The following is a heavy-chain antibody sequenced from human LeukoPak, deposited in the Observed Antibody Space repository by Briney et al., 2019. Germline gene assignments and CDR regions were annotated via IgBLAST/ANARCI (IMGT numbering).Heavy chain of an antibody. V-gene: IGHV4-30-2*01. CDR2: IYHSGST. J-gene: IGHJ4*02. CDR1: GGSINTNGYA. CDR3: AGDAHLFVY. Sequence: SETLSLTCAVSGGSINTNGYAWSWIRQPPGKGLEWIGYIYHSGSTYYNPSLKSRVAISVDTSKNQFSLTLTSVTAADTAVYYCAGDAHLFVYWGQGTLVTVSS.